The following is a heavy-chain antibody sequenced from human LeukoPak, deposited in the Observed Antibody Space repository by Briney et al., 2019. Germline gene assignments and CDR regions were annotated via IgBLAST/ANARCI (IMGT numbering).Heavy chain of an antibody. V-gene: IGHV3-74*01. CDR3: ARSRVVVTAIQ. Sequence: GGSLRLSCAASGFTFSSYWMHWVRQAPGKGLVWVSRINSDGSSTSYADSVKGRFTISRDNAKNTLYLQMNSLRAGDTAVYYCARSRVVVTAIQWGQGTLVTVSS. CDR1: GFTFSSYW. J-gene: IGHJ4*02. D-gene: IGHD2-21*02. CDR2: INSDGSST.